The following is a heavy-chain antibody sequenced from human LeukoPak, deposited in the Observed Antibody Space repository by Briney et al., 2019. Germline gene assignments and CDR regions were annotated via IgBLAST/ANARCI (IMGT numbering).Heavy chain of an antibody. J-gene: IGHJ3*01. CDR3: GQDPNGNYIGAFDF. Sequence: GGSLRLSCAASGLIFHNYALVWIRRAPGEGPGWGSAILGGGGTFYADAVKGRFTISRDNSKNTLYLQMNSLRAEDTATYYCGQDPNGNYIGAFDFWGRGTMVTVSS. CDR1: GLIFHNYA. V-gene: IGHV3-23*01. D-gene: IGHD4-17*01. CDR2: ILGGGGT.